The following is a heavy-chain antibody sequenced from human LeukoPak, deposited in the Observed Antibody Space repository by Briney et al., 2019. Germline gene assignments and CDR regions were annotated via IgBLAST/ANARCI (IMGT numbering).Heavy chain of an antibody. D-gene: IGHD2-8*01. Sequence: SVTLSLTCTVSGGSISSSSYYWGWIRQPPGKGLEWIGSIYYSGSTYYNPSLKSRVTISVDTSKNQFSLKLSSVTAADTAVYYCARRGVGFDPWGQGTLVTVSS. CDR3: ARRGVGFDP. J-gene: IGHJ5*02. CDR1: GGSISSSSYY. CDR2: IYYSGST. V-gene: IGHV4-39*01.